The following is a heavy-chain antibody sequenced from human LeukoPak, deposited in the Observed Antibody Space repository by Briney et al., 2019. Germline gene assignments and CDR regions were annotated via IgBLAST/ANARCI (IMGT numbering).Heavy chain of an antibody. CDR2: IIPIFGTA. V-gene: IGHV1-69*06. J-gene: IGHJ6*03. CDR1: GGTFSSYA. CDR3: AKGSREVLFTRDHYMDV. D-gene: IGHD3-3*01. Sequence: GASVKVSCKASGGTFSSYAISWVRQAPGQGLEWMGGIIPIFGTANYAQKFQGRVTITADKSTSTAYMELSSLRSEDTAVYYCAKGSREVLFTRDHYMDVWGKGTTVTISS.